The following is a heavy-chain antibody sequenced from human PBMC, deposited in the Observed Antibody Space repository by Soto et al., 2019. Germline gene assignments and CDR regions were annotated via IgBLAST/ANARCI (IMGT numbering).Heavy chain of an antibody. V-gene: IGHV3-7*05. CDR2: MNQHGSEK. Sequence: EVQLVESGGGLVQPGGSLRLSCTVSGFTFGNYWMTWVRQAPGKGLEWVANMNQHGSEKYYVDSVKGRFAISRDNAKNSLYLQINSLSAEDTAVYYCASYRVSYAMDAWGQGTTVTVSS. J-gene: IGHJ6*02. CDR1: GFTFGNYW. CDR3: ASYRVSYAMDA.